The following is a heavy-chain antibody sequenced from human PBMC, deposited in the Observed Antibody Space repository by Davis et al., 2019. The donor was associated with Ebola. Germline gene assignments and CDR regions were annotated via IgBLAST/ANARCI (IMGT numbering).Heavy chain of an antibody. CDR3: ARESFTAVGLV. CDR1: GGSFSGYY. V-gene: IGHV4-34*01. CDR2: INHSGST. J-gene: IGHJ4*02. Sequence: SETLSLTCAVSGGSFSGYYWSWIRQPPGKGLEWIGEINHSGSTNYNPSLKSRVTISVDTSKNQFSLKLSSVTAADTAVYYCARESFTAVGLVWGQGTLVTVSS. D-gene: IGHD2-2*03.